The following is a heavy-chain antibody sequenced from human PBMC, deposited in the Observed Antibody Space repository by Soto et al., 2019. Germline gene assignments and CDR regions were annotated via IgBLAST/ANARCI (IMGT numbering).Heavy chain of an antibody. Sequence: ASVKVSCKASGYTFTSYAMHWVRQAPGQRLEWMGWINAGNGNTKYSQKFQGRVTITRDTSASTAYMELSSLRSEDTAAYYCARDLPTYSSGWYGCXDYWGQGTLVTVSS. J-gene: IGHJ4*02. CDR2: INAGNGNT. D-gene: IGHD6-19*01. V-gene: IGHV1-3*01. CDR3: ARDLPTYSSGWYGCXDY. CDR1: GYTFTSYA.